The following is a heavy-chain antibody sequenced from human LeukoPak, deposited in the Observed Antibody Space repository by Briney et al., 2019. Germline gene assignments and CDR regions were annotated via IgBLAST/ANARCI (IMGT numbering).Heavy chain of an antibody. J-gene: IGHJ1*01. CDR2: INAGNGNT. V-gene: IGHV1-3*01. Sequence: PRASVKVSCKASGYTFTSYAMHWVRQAPGQRLEWMGWINAGNGNTKYSQKFQGRVTITRDTSASTAYMELSSLRSEDTAVYYCARDRRGYSSGWYDQAEYFQHWGQGTLVTVSS. CDR1: GYTFTSYA. CDR3: ARDRRGYSSGWYDQAEYFQH. D-gene: IGHD6-19*01.